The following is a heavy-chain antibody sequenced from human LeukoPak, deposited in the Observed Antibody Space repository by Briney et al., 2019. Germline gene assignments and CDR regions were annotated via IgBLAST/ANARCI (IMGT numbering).Heavy chain of an antibody. V-gene: IGHV4-59*01. CDR3: AREAGYCSSTNCYSWFDP. CDR2: VHYSGST. CDR1: GDSISSYH. Sequence: SETLSLTCTVSGDSISSYHWSWIRQPPGKGLEWIGFVHYSGSTRYNPSLKSRVTMSVDTSKNQFFLKLSSETAADTAVYYCAREAGYCSSTNCYSWFDPWGQGTLVTVSS. J-gene: IGHJ5*02. D-gene: IGHD2-2*01.